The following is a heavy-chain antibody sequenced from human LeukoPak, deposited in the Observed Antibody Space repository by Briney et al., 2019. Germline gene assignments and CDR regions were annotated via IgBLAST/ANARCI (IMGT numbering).Heavy chain of an antibody. D-gene: IGHD6-19*01. CDR1: GFTFSDYY. CDR3: ARQGGAYSSGRFDY. Sequence: GGSLRLSCAASGFTFSDYYMSWIRQAPGKGLEWVSYIISSSSYTNYADSVKGRFTISRDNAKNSLYLQMNSLRAEDTAVYYCARQGGAYSSGRFDYWGQGTLVTVSS. CDR2: IISSSSYT. J-gene: IGHJ4*02. V-gene: IGHV3-11*06.